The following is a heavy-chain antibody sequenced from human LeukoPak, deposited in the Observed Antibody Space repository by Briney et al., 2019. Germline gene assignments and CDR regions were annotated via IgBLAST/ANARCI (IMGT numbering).Heavy chain of an antibody. V-gene: IGHV3-7*01. CDR2: IKQDGSEK. Sequence: GGPLRLSCAASGFTFSSYWMSWVRQAPGKGLEWVANIKQDGSEKYYVDSVKGRFTMSRDNAKNSLYLQMNSLRAEDTAVYYCARDLGTGVDYFDYWGQGTLVTVSS. CDR3: ARDLGTGVDYFDY. J-gene: IGHJ4*02. D-gene: IGHD1-14*01. CDR1: GFTFSSYW.